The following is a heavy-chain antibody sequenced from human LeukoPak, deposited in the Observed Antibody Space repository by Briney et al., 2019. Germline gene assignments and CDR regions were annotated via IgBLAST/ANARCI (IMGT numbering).Heavy chain of an antibody. CDR2: IYTSGST. J-gene: IGHJ6*02. Sequence: PSETLSLTCTVSGGSISSYYWSWIRQPAGKGLEWIGRIYTSGSTNYNPSLKSRVTMSVDTSKNQFSLKLSSVTAADTAVYYCARAPLTWQQLDDYYYYYGMDVWGQGTTVTVSS. CDR3: ARAPLTWQQLDDYYYYYGMDV. V-gene: IGHV4-4*07. CDR1: GGSISSYY. D-gene: IGHD6-13*01.